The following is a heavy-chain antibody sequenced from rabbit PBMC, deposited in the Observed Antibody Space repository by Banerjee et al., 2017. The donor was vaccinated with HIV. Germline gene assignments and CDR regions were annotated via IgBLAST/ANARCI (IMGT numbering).Heavy chain of an antibody. CDR3: ARRADYAGGGNFNL. Sequence: QEQLEEPGGDLVQPGASLTLTCTASGFSFTSVDDMCWVRQAPGKGLEWIACIGTADGNTFYANWAKGRFPIYKTPSTTVTLQMSSLTAADTATYFCARRADYAGGGNFNLWGPGTLVTVS. CDR1: GFSFTSVDD. D-gene: IGHD4-2*01. J-gene: IGHJ4*01. CDR2: IGTADGNT. V-gene: IGHV1S45*01.